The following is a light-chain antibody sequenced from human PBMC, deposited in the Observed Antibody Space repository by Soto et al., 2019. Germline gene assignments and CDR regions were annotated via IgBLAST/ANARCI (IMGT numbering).Light chain of an antibody. CDR2: AAS. J-gene: IGKJ3*01. CDR3: QQSYTSPFN. Sequence: DIQMTQSPSSLSASVGDRVTIICRASQSIVSYLNWYQQKPGKAPKLLVYAASSPRTGVPSRFSGIGSGTNFTLTIGSLQPEDFATYYCQQSYTSPFNFGPGTQVDVK. CDR1: QSIVSY. V-gene: IGKV1-39*01.